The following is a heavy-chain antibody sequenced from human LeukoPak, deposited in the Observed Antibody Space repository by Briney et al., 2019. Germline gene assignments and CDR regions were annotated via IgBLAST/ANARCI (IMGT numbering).Heavy chain of an antibody. V-gene: IGHV4-59*01. CDR2: IYYRGST. J-gene: IGHJ6*04. CDR3: ARDRYYYGSGSYVAPYYYYGMDV. CDR1: GGSISSYY. D-gene: IGHD3-10*01. Sequence: SVTLSLTCTVCGGSISSYYRRWMRQPSGKGLECVGDIYYRGSTNYSPSLKSRVTISVDTSKNQFSLKLSSVTAADTAVYYCARDRYYYGSGSYVAPYYYYGMDVWGKGTTVTVSS.